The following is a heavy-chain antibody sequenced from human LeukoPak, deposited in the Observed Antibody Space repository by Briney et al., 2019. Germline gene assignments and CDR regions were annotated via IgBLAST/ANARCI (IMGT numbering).Heavy chain of an antibody. V-gene: IGHV3-53*01. CDR3: AREVAGGYSYLDY. CDR1: GFTFSSYS. Sequence: PGGSLRLSCAASGFTFSSYSMNWVRQAPGKGLEWVSVIYSGGSTYYADSVKGRFTISRDNSKNTLYLQMNSLRAEDTAVYYCAREVAGGYSYLDYWGQGTLVTVSS. CDR2: IYSGGST. J-gene: IGHJ4*02. D-gene: IGHD5-18*01.